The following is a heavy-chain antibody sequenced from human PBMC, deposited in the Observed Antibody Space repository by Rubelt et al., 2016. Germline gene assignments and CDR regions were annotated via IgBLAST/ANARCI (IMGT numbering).Heavy chain of an antibody. Sequence: QVQLQQWGAGLLKPSETLSLTCAVYGGSFNNYYWFWIRQPPGKGLEWIGEVNHNGNTNYNPSLTSRVTMSVDTSKDQFSLKLNSGTAADTAVYYCAGNTSDDAFAAPDHWGQGTLVTVSS. J-gene: IGHJ4*02. V-gene: IGHV4-34*01. CDR2: VNHNGNT. D-gene: IGHD6-25*01. CDR3: AGNTSDDAFAAPDH. CDR1: GGSFNNYY.